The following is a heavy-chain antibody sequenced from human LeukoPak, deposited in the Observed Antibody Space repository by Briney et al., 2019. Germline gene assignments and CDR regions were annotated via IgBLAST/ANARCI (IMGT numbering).Heavy chain of an antibody. V-gene: IGHV4-39*01. J-gene: IGHJ5*02. CDR1: GVSISSTTFY. CDR2: IYYSGNT. CDR3: ARGSSGSYYGSHNWFDP. Sequence: SETLSLTCTVSGVSISSTTFYWGWIRQPPGKGLEWIGNIYYSGNTYYNPSLKSRLTISLDTSKNQFSLKLSSVTAADTAVYYCARGSSGSYYGSHNWFDPWGQGTLVTVSS. D-gene: IGHD1-26*01.